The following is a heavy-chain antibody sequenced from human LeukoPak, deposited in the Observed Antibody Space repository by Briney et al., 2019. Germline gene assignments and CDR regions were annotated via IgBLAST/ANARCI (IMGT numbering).Heavy chain of an antibody. CDR1: GYTFTSYD. CDR2: INPNSGGT. D-gene: IGHD3-3*01. J-gene: IGHJ5*02. CDR3: ARLRKNWFDP. Sequence: GASVKVSCKASGYTFTSYDINWVRQATGQGLEWMGWINPNSGGTNYAQKFQGRVTMTRDTSISTAYMELSRLRSDDTAVYYCARLRKNWFDPWGQGTLVTVSS. V-gene: IGHV1-2*02.